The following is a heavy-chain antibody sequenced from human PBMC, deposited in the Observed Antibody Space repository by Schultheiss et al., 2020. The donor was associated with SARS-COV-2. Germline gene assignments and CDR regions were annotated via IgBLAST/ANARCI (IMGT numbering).Heavy chain of an antibody. CDR2: IKPGGNEK. J-gene: IGHJ5*02. CDR1: GFTFSSYW. D-gene: IGHD3-16*01. Sequence: GGSLRLSCAASGFTFSSYWMSWVRQAPGKGLEWVANIKPGGNEKFYVDSVKGRFTISRDNARNSLNLQMNSLRAEDTAVYYCARDIMAPSGDQLDPWGQGTLVTVSS. V-gene: IGHV3-7*03. CDR3: ARDIMAPSGDQLDP.